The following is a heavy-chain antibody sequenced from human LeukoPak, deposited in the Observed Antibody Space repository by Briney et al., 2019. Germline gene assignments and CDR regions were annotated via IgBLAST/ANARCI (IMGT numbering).Heavy chain of an antibody. J-gene: IGHJ6*04. V-gene: IGHV1-2*02. CDR2: INPNSGGT. CDR1: GYTFTGYY. CDR3: ARDRYYYGSGSYYTLDV. Sequence: ASVKVSCEASGYTFTGYYMHWVRQAPGQGLEWMGWINPNSGGTNYAQKFQGRVTMTRDTSISTAYMELSRLRSDDTAVYYCARDRYYYGSGSYYTLDVWGKGTTVTVSS. D-gene: IGHD3-10*01.